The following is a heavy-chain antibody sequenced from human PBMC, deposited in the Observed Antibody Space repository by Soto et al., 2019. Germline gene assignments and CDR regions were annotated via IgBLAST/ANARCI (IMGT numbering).Heavy chain of an antibody. V-gene: IGHV1-45*02. Sequence: QMQLVQSGAEVKKTGSSVTVSCKALGNTFTYRYLHWVRQAPGQALEWIGWITPFSGDVNYAQRFQERVTITRDRSINTAYMQMSSLRSEDTAMYFCASGGAGSGPFTWELPDHWGQGTLVTVSS. CDR3: ASGGAGSGPFTWELPDH. CDR1: GNTFTYRY. D-gene: IGHD3-16*01. J-gene: IGHJ4*02. CDR2: ITPFSGDV.